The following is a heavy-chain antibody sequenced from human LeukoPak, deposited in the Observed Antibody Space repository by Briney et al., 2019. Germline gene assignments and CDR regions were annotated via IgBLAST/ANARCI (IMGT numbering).Heavy chain of an antibody. CDR2: ISGYNGNT. CDR3: ARAASGAARYRVFDI. Sequence: GASVKVSCKASGYTFTSYGISWVRQAPGQGLEWMGWISGYNGNTKSAQKFQGRVSMTTETSTTTAYMELRSLRSDDTAVYYCARAASGAARYRVFDIWGQGTMVTVSS. V-gene: IGHV1-18*01. D-gene: IGHD5/OR15-5a*01. J-gene: IGHJ3*02. CDR1: GYTFTSYG.